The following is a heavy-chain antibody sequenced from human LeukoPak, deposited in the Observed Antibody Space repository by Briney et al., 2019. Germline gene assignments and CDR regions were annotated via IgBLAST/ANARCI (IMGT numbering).Heavy chain of an antibody. CDR2: INRSGDPR. V-gene: IGHV3-48*03. Sequence: GGSLRLSCAVSGFIFSSFEMNWVRQAPGKGLEWISYINRSGDPRDYADSVKGRFTISRDNAKNSLFLQMNSLRAEDTAVYYCTREGSTSGLFDWGRGTLVTVSS. CDR1: GFIFSSFE. CDR3: TREGSTSGLFD. J-gene: IGHJ4*02. D-gene: IGHD1-1*01.